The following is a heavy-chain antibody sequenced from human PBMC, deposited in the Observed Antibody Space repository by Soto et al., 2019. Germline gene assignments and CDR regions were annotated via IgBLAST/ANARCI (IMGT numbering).Heavy chain of an antibody. CDR2: IHWNDDK. D-gene: IGHD3-16*01. CDR1: GFSLRTTGVG. Sequence: QITLKESGPTLVEPTQTLTLTCTYSGFSLRTTGVGVGWIRQPPGKALEWLGIIHWNDDKRYSPSLKNRFTLTSDISKCQVVLTMTNMDPVDTATYYCAHTWGLPFDYWGQGTLVIVSS. J-gene: IGHJ4*02. V-gene: IGHV2-5*01. CDR3: AHTWGLPFDY.